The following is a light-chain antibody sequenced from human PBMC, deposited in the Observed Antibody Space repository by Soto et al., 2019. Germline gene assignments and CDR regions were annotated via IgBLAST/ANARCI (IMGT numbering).Light chain of an antibody. CDR2: NNN. CDR1: SSNIGNNP. Sequence: QAVVTQPPSASGTPGQRVTISCSGSSSNIGNNPVNWYQQLPGTAPKLLIYNNNQRPSGVPDRFSGSKSDTSASLAISGLQSEDEADYYCAAWDGSLNEVVFGGGTKVTVL. J-gene: IGLJ2*01. V-gene: IGLV1-44*01. CDR3: AAWDGSLNEVV.